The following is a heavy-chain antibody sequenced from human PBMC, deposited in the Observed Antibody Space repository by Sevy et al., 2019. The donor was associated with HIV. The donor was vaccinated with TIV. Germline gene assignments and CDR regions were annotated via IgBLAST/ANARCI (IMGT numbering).Heavy chain of an antibody. J-gene: IGHJ4*02. CDR3: AKDIRVASSSWSFDY. V-gene: IGHV3-30*18. CDR2: ISHDGSNK. Sequence: GGSLRLSCEASGFTFSNYGMHWVRQAPGKGLEWVAIISHDGSNKYYADSVKGRFTISRDNAKHSLYLQMNSLRPEDKGVYYCAKDIRVASSSWSFDYWGQGTLVTVSS. D-gene: IGHD6-19*01. CDR1: GFTFSNYG.